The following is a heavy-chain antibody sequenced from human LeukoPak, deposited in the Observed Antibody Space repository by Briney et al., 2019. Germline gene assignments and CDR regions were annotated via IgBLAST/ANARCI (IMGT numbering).Heavy chain of an antibody. Sequence: GASVKVSCKTSGYSFNSYGISWVRQAPGQGLEWMGWISASNGNTKYPQKFQGGLTITTDSSTSTAYMDLRSLRSDDTAVYYCVRDPGELIVATTFDYWGQGTLVTVSS. CDR1: GYSFNSYG. J-gene: IGHJ4*02. V-gene: IGHV1-18*01. D-gene: IGHD5-12*01. CDR3: VRDPGELIVATTFDY. CDR2: ISASNGNT.